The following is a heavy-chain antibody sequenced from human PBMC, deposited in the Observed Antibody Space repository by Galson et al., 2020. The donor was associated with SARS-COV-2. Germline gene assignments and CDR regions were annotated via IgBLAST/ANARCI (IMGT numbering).Heavy chain of an antibody. J-gene: IGHJ4*02. V-gene: IGHV4-61*02. D-gene: IGHD4-4*01. CDR2: LHTSGST. CDR1: GGPINRGRSS. Sequence: PLLLTCTVSGGPINRGRSSWSWTRQPAGKGLEGIGRLHTSGSTNYNPSLKSRVTISVDTSKNQFSRKLSSVTAADTAVYYCARSPSYTVTHCRGGFDYWGQGTVFTVSS. CDR3: ARSPSYTVTHCRGGFDY.